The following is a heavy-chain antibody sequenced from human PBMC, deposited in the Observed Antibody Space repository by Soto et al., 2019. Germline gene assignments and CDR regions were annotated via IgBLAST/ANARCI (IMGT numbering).Heavy chain of an antibody. D-gene: IGHD2-15*01. J-gene: IGHJ6*02. CDR3: ARMRIEASYYYYGMDV. Sequence: ASVKVSCKASGYTFTGCYMHWVRQAPGQGLEWMGWINPNSGGTNYAQKFQGWVTMTRDTSISTAYMKLSRLRSDDTAVYYCARMRIEASYYYYGMDVWGQGTTVTVSS. CDR2: INPNSGGT. CDR1: GYTFTGCY. V-gene: IGHV1-2*04.